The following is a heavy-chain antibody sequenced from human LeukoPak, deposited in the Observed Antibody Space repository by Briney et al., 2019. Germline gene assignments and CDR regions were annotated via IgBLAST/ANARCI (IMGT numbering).Heavy chain of an antibody. CDR2: IWYDGSND. D-gene: IGHD2-15*01. CDR3: ARKNTQDAFDI. CDR1: GFTFSSYG. Sequence: GGSLRLSCAASGFTFSSYGMHWVRQAPRKGLEWVAVIWYDGSNDYYANSVKGRFTISRDNSKNTLYLQMNSLRAEDTAVYFCARKNTQDAFDIWGQGTMVTVSS. J-gene: IGHJ3*02. V-gene: IGHV3-33*01.